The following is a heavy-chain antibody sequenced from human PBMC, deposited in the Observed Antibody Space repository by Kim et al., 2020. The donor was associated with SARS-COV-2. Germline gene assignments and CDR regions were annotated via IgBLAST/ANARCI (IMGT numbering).Heavy chain of an antibody. CDR1: GGSFSGYY. Sequence: SETLSLTCAVYGGSFSGYYWSWIRQPPGKGLEWIGEINHSGSTNYNPSLKSRVTISVDTSKNQFSLKLSSVTAADTAVYYCARGKWAAAGVGWFDPWGQGTLVTVSS. V-gene: IGHV4-34*01. D-gene: IGHD6-13*01. CDR3: ARGKWAAAGVGWFDP. CDR2: INHSGST. J-gene: IGHJ5*02.